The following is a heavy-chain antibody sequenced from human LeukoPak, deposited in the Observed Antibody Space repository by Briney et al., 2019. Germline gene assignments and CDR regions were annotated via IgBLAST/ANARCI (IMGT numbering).Heavy chain of an antibody. CDR2: FDPEDGET. J-gene: IGHJ5*02. Sequence: ASVKVSCKVSGYTLTELSMHWVRQTPGKGLEWMGGFDPEDGETIYAQKFQGRVTMTEDTSTDTAYMKLSSLRSEDTAVYYCATGARYQTQNWFDPWGQGTLVTVSS. CDR1: GYTLTELS. CDR3: ATGARYQTQNWFDP. D-gene: IGHD2-2*01. V-gene: IGHV1-24*01.